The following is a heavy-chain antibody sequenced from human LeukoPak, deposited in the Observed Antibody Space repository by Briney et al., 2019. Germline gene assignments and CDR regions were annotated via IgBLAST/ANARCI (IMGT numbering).Heavy chain of an antibody. Sequence: TGGSLRLSCAASGFTFSSYGMHWVRQAPGKGLEWVAVIWYDGSNKYYADSVKGRFTISRDNSKNTLYLQMNSLRVEDTAVYYCARERVNHDAFDIWGQGTMVTVSS. D-gene: IGHD4-23*01. CDR2: IWYDGSNK. CDR1: GFTFSSYG. CDR3: ARERVNHDAFDI. J-gene: IGHJ3*02. V-gene: IGHV3-33*01.